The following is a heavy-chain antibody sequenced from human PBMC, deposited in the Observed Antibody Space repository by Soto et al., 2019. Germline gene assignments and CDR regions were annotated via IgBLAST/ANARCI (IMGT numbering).Heavy chain of an antibody. CDR3: ARGLDFSFYYIEV. J-gene: IGHJ6*03. CDR1: GFSFDDYV. V-gene: IGHV3-9*01. Sequence: GGSLRLSCAASGFSFDDYVLHWVRQVPGKGLEWVSGISWNSDTTGYADSVKGRFTISRDNAKNSLYLQMSSLRAEDTALYYCARGLDFSFYYIEVWGKGTTVTVSS. CDR2: ISWNSDTT.